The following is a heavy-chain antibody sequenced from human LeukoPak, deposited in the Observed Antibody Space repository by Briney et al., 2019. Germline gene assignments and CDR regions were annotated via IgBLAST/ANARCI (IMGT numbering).Heavy chain of an antibody. CDR2: IFYSGST. V-gene: IGHV4-39*07. J-gene: IGHJ3*02. D-gene: IGHD5-18*01. CDR1: GGSISNSDYY. CDR3: ARAAGYSYGYYSNAFDI. Sequence: PSETLSLTCTVSGGSISNSDYYWGWIRQPPGKGLECIGSIFYSGSTYYNPSLKSRVTISVDTSKNQFSLKLSSVTAADMAVYYCARAAGYSYGYYSNAFDIWGQGTMVTVSS.